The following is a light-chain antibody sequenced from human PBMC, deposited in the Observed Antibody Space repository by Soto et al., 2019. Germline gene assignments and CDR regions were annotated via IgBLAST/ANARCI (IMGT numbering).Light chain of an antibody. Sequence: AIQLTQSPSSLSASVGDRVTITCRASQGISSALAWYQQKTGKAPKLLIYDPSSLESGVPSRFSGSGSGTDFTLTISSLQPEDFATYYCQQFNSYPQTFGQGTKLEIK. CDR1: QGISSA. CDR3: QQFNSYPQT. J-gene: IGKJ2*01. V-gene: IGKV1-13*02. CDR2: DPS.